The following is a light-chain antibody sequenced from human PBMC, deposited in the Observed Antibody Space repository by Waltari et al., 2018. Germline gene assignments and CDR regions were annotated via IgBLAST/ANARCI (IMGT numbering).Light chain of an antibody. CDR1: QSVLYSSNNKNY. J-gene: IGKJ1*01. CDR3: QQYYSTPWT. V-gene: IGKV4-1*01. CDR2: WAS. Sequence: DIVMTQSPDSLAVSLGERATINCKSSQSVLYSSNNKNYLAWYHQKPGQPPKLLIYWASTRESVVPDRFSGSGSGTDFTLTISSLQAEDVAVYYCQQYYSTPWTFGQGTKVEIK.